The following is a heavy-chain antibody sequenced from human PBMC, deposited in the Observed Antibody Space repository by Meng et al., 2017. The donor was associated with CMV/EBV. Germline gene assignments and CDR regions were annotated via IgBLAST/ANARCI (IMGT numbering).Heavy chain of an antibody. CDR1: GGTFSNYG. J-gene: IGHJ4*02. Sequence: SVKVSCKASGGTFSNYGVNWVRQAPGQGLEWMGGIIPIFGTANYARKFQGRVTITTDESTTTAYMELSSLRADDTAVYYCARDSGGGVLWYWGQGTLVTVSS. V-gene: IGHV1-69*05. CDR3: ARDSGGGVLWY. D-gene: IGHD3-16*01. CDR2: IIPIFGTA.